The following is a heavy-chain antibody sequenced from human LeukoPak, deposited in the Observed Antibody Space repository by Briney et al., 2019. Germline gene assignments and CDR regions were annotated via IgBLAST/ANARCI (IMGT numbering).Heavy chain of an antibody. J-gene: IGHJ3*02. CDR1: GGSISSYY. CDR2: IYYSGST. Sequence: PSETLSLTCTVSGGSISSYYWSWIRQPPGKGLEWIGYIYYSGSTNYNPSLKSRVTISVDTSKNQFSLKLSSVTAADTAVYYCARKNLYYYDSSGYYHDAFDIWGQGTMVTVSS. CDR3: ARKNLYYYDSSGYYHDAFDI. D-gene: IGHD3-22*01. V-gene: IGHV4-59*01.